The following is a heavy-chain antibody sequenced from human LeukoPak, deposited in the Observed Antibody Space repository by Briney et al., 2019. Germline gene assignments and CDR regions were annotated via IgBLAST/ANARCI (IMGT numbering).Heavy chain of an antibody. Sequence: SETLSLTCTVSGGSISSYYWSWIRQPPGKGLEWIGYIYYSGSTNYNPSLKRRVTISVDTSKNQFSLKLSSVTAADTAVYYCATSPYSSSWYRDDYWGQGTLATVSS. CDR3: ATSPYSSSWYRDDY. CDR1: GGSISSYY. J-gene: IGHJ4*02. CDR2: IYYSGST. V-gene: IGHV4-59*01. D-gene: IGHD6-13*01.